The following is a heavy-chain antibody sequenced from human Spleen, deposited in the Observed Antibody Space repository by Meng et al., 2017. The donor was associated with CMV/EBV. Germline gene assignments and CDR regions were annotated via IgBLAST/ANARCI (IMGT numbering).Heavy chain of an antibody. V-gene: IGHV4-34*01. CDR2: INHSGST. CDR1: GGSFSGYY. D-gene: IGHD3-9*01. J-gene: IGHJ4*02. CDR3: ARDPHYDIPYYFDR. Sequence: SQTLSLTCAVYGGSFSGYYWSWIRQPPGKGLEWIGEINHSGSTNYNPSLKGRFTISRDNAKNSLYLQMSSLRAEDTAVYYCARDPHYDIPYYFDRWGQGTLVTVSS.